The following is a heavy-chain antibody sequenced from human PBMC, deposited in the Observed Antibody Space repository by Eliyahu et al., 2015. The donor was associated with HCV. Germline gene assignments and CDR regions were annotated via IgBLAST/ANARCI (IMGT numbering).Heavy chain of an antibody. V-gene: IGHV3-33*08. CDR3: ARDGSAASAGTCYPNCLKNTLDY. D-gene: IGHD2-15*01. CDR2: IFYDGSNK. J-gene: IGHJ4*02. Sequence: QVQLVESGGGVVQPGTSLRLSCAASGFXFXSYGMPWVPQAPGKGLEWVAAIFYDGSNKFHRDSVKGRFTISRDNSKNTLYLQMNSLRAEDTAVYYCARDGSAASAGTCYPNCLKNTLDYWGQGSLVTVSS. CDR1: GFXFXSYG.